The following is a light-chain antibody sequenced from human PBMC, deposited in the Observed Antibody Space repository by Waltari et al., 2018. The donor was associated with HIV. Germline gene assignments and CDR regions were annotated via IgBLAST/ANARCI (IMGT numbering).Light chain of an antibody. J-gene: IGLJ1*01. CDR2: VNN. CDR3: QSYDSSLSGYV. Sequence: QSVLTQPPSVSGAPGPRVTISCTGRSSNIGAPYDVHWYQQLPGTAPKLLIYVNNNRPSGVPDRFSGSRSGTSASLAITGLQAEDEADYYCQSYDSSLSGYVFGSGTKVTVL. V-gene: IGLV1-40*01. CDR1: SSNIGAPYD.